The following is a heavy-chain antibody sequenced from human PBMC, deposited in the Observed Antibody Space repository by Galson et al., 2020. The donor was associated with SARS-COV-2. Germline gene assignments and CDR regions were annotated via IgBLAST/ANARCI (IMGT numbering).Heavy chain of an antibody. CDR1: GFMFSNYA. CDR2: ISGSGAGT. V-gene: IGHV3-23*01. CDR3: AKGGREAGAANNVEYNYLAS. D-gene: IGHD1-1*01. J-gene: IGHJ4*02. Sequence: GGSLRLSCGASGFMFSNYAMAWVRQAPGRGLEWVSGISGSGAGTYFADSVKGRFTISRDNSNNTLYLHLNSLRVEDTALYYCAKGGREAGAANNVEYNYLASWGQGTLVTVSS.